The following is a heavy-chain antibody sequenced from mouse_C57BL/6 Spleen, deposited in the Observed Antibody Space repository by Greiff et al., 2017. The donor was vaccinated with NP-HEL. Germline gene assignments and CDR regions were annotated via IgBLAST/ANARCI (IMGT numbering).Heavy chain of an antibody. CDR3: GRSRETVDY. CDR1: GYTFTSYW. V-gene: IGHV1-50*01. CDR2: IDPSDSYT. J-gene: IGHJ2*01. Sequence: QVQLQQPGAELVKPGASVKLSCKASGYTFTSYWMQWVKQRPGQGLEWIGEIDPSDSYTNYNQKFKGKATLTVDKSSSTAYMQLSSLTSEDSAVCSRGRSRETVDYWGQGTTLTVSS. D-gene: IGHD1-1*01.